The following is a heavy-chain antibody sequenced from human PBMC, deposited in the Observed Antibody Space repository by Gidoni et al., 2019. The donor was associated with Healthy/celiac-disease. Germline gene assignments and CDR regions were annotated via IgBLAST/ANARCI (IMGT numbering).Heavy chain of an antibody. J-gene: IGHJ4*02. V-gene: IGHV4-61*02. Sequence: QVQLQESGPGLVKPSQTLSLTCTVSGGSLSSGSYYWSWIRQPAGKGLEWIGRIYTSGSTNYNPSLKSRVTMSVDTSKNQFSLKLSSVTAADTAVYYCARDRIAVAGFDYWGQGTLVTVSS. CDR2: IYTSGST. CDR1: GGSLSSGSYY. CDR3: ARDRIAVAGFDY. D-gene: IGHD6-19*01.